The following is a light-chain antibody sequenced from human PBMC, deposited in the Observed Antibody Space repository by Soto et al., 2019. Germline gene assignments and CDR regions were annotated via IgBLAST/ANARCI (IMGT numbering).Light chain of an antibody. J-gene: IGKJ1*01. Sequence: DIQMTQSPSTLSTSVGDRVTITCRASQSIGDWLAWFQQKPGKAPKLLIYDVSTLESGVPSRFSGSGSGTEFTLTISSLQPDDFATYYCQQHNSSPWTFGPGTTVDIK. CDR2: DVS. CDR3: QQHNSSPWT. CDR1: QSIGDW. V-gene: IGKV1-5*01.